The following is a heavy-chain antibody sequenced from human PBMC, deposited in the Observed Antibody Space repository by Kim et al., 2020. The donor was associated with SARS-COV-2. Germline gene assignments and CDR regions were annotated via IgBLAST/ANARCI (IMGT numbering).Heavy chain of an antibody. CDR2: ISAYNGNT. D-gene: IGHD3-10*01. Sequence: ASVKVSCKASGYTFTSYGISWVRQAPGQGLEWMGWISAYNGNTNYAQKLQGRVTMTTDTSTSTAYMELRSLRSDDTAVDYCARDLIPDGSGSYFPYFDYWGQGTLVTVSS. J-gene: IGHJ4*02. CDR3: ARDLIPDGSGSYFPYFDY. V-gene: IGHV1-18*04. CDR1: GYTFTSYG.